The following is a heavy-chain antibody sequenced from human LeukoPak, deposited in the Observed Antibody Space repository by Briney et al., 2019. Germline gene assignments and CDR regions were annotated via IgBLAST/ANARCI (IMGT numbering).Heavy chain of an antibody. CDR3: ARGPADSSGWYYFDY. CDR1: GYSFTSYW. D-gene: IGHD6-19*01. CDR2: IYPGDSDT. J-gene: IGHJ4*02. Sequence: GESLKIPCKGSGYSFTSYWIGWVRQMPGKGLEWMGIIYPGDSDTRYSPSFQGQVTISADKSISTAYLQWSSLKASDTAMYYCARGPADSSGWYYFDYWGQGTLVTVSS. V-gene: IGHV5-51*01.